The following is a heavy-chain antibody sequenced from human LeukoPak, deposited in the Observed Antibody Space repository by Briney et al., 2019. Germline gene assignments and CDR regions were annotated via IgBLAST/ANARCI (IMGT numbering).Heavy chain of an antibody. J-gene: IGHJ4*02. D-gene: IGHD1-26*01. V-gene: IGHV4-39*07. CDR1: GGSISSSSYY. CDR3: ASKDSGSFDY. CDR2: IYYSGST. Sequence: SETLSLICTVSGGSISSSSYYWGWIRQPPGKGLEWLGSIYYSGSTYYNTSLKSRVTISVDTSKNQFSLKLSSVTAADTAVYYCASKDSGSFDYWGQGTLVTVSS.